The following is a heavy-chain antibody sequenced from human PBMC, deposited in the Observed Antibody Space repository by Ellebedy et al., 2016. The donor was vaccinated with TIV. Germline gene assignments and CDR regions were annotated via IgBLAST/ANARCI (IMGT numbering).Heavy chain of an antibody. Sequence: GESLKISCAASGFTFSSYAMSWVRQAPGKGLEWVSAISGSGGSTYYADSVKGRFTISRDNSKNTLYLQMNSLRAEDTAVYYCAKSPRYSSSWYYFDYWGQGTLVTVSS. CDR1: GFTFSSYA. J-gene: IGHJ4*02. CDR2: ISGSGGST. D-gene: IGHD6-13*01. CDR3: AKSPRYSSSWYYFDY. V-gene: IGHV3-23*01.